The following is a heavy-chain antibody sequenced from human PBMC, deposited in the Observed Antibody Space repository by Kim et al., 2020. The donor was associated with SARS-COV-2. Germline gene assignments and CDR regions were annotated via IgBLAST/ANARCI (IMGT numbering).Heavy chain of an antibody. Sequence: SLKSRVTISVDTSKNQFSLKLSSVTAADTAVYYCARVVGGDYGDYALYDYWGQGTLVTVSS. V-gene: IGHV4-59*01. D-gene: IGHD4-17*01. J-gene: IGHJ4*02. CDR3: ARVVGGDYGDYALYDY.